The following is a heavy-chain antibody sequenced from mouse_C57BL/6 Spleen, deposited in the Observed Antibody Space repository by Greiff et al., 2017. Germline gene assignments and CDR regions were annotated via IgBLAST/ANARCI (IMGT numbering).Heavy chain of an antibody. CDR1: GYTFTSYW. J-gene: IGHJ4*01. Sequence: VQLQQPGAELVRPGSSVKLSCKASGYTFTSYWMDWVKQRPGQGLEWIGNIYPSDSETHYNQKFKGKATLTVDKSSSTAYMQLSSLTSEDSAVYYCARRGRYYAVDYWGQGTSVTVSS. CDR2: IYPSDSET. V-gene: IGHV1-61*01. CDR3: ARRGRYYAVDY.